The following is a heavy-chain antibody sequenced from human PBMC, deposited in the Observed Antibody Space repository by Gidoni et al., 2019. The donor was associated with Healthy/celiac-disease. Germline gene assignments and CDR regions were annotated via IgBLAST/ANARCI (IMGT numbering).Heavy chain of an antibody. J-gene: IGHJ6*02. V-gene: IGHV3-30-3*01. CDR2: ISYDGSNK. CDR3: ARDRENYDYYYGMDV. CDR1: GFTFSSYA. Sequence: QVQLVESGGGVVQPGRSLRLSCAASGFTFSSYAMHWVRQAPGKGLEWVAVISYDGSNKYYADSVKGRFTISRDNSKNTLYLQMNSLRAEDTAVYYCARDRENYDYYYGMDVWGQGTTVTVSS.